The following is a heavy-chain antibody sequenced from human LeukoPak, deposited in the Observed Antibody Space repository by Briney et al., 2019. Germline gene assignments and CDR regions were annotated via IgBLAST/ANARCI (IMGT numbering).Heavy chain of an antibody. J-gene: IGHJ6*02. V-gene: IGHV3-21*01. CDR3: ASGENYYGSGSYIYGMDV. D-gene: IGHD3-10*01. CDR2: ISSSSSYI. Sequence: GGSLRLSCAASGFTFSSYSMNWVRQAPGKGLEWVSSISSSSSYIYYADSVKGRFTISRDNAKNSLYLQMNSLRAEDTAVYYCASGENYYGSGSYIYGMDVWGQGTTVTVSS. CDR1: GFTFSSYS.